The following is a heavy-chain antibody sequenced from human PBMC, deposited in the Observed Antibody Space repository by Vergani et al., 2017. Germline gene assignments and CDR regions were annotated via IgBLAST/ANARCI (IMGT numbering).Heavy chain of an antibody. V-gene: IGHV4-59*01. Sequence: QVQLQESGPGLVKPSETLSLTCTVSGGPISSYYWSWIRPPPGKGLEWIGYIYYSGSTNYNPSLKSRVTISVDTSKNQFSLKLSSVTAADTAVYYCARAVTNQPGIAAAGFDWFDPWGQGTLVTVSS. J-gene: IGHJ5*02. CDR1: GGPISSYY. CDR3: ARAVTNQPGIAAAGFDWFDP. D-gene: IGHD6-13*01. CDR2: IYYSGST.